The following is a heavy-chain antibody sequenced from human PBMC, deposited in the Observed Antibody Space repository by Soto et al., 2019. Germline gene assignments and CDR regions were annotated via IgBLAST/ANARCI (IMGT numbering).Heavy chain of an antibody. CDR3: ARQSSGGAGMDV. J-gene: IGHJ6*02. CDR1: GFTFSTYT. Sequence: EVQLVESGGGLVKPGGTLRLSCAASGFTFSTYTFNWVRQAPGKGLEWVSAISSSSRDKFYADSLKGRVTISRDNANASVFLQMNNLRGADSSVYYCARQSSGGAGMDVWDQGTTVTVSS. D-gene: IGHD3-10*01. CDR2: ISSSSRDK. V-gene: IGHV3-21*02.